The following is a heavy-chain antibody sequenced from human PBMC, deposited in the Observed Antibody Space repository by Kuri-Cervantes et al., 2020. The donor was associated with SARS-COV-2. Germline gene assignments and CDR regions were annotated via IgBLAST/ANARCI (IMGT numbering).Heavy chain of an antibody. V-gene: IGHV1-24*01. CDR2: FDPEDGET. CDR1: GYTLTELS. Sequence: ASGKVSCKVSGYTLTELSMHWVRQAPGKGLEWMGGFDPEDGETIYAQKFQGRVTMTEDTSTDTAYMELSSLRSEDTAVYYCAVGDYGGNYPLGSHWGQGTLVTVSS. D-gene: IGHD4-23*01. CDR3: AVGDYGGNYPLGSH. J-gene: IGHJ4*02.